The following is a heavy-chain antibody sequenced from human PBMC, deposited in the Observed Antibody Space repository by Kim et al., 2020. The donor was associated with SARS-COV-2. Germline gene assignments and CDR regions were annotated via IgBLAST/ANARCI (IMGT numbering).Heavy chain of an antibody. CDR3: AKESPDIVVVPAAGDDAFDI. D-gene: IGHD2-2*01. V-gene: IGHV3-23*01. Sequence: GGSLRLSCAASGFTFSSYAMSWVRQAPGKGLEWVSAISGSGGSTYYADSVKGRFTISRDNSKNTLYLQMNSLRAEDTAVYYCAKESPDIVVVPAAGDDAFDIWGQGTMVTVSS. CDR2: ISGSGGST. CDR1: GFTFSSYA. J-gene: IGHJ3*02.